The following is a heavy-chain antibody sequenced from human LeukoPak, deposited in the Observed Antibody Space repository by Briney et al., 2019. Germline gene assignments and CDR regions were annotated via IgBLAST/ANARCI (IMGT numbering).Heavy chain of an antibody. V-gene: IGHV4-31*03. CDR2: IYYSGST. D-gene: IGHD3-10*01. CDR1: GGSISSGGYY. J-gene: IGHJ4*02. Sequence: SETLSLTCTVSGGSISSGGYYWSWIRQHPGKGLEWIGYIYYSGSTYYNPSLKSRVTISVDTSKNQFSLKLSSVTAADTAVYXXXXXYYGSGSYYRDYWGQGTLVTVSS. CDR3: XXXYYGSGSYYRDY.